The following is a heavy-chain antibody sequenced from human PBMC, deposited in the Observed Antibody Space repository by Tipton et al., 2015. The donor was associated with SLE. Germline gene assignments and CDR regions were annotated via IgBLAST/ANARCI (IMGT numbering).Heavy chain of an antibody. J-gene: IGHJ4*02. Sequence: TLSLTCTVSGGSVSSTTYYWSWIRQPAGKGLEWIGRIYTSGSTSYNPSLKSRVTISVNTSKNQFSLKLSSATAADTAVYYCARDQRTVAGRGYFDYWGQGTLVTVSS. CDR1: GGSVSSTTYY. D-gene: IGHD6-19*01. CDR2: IYTSGST. CDR3: ARDQRTVAGRGYFDY. V-gene: IGHV4-61*02.